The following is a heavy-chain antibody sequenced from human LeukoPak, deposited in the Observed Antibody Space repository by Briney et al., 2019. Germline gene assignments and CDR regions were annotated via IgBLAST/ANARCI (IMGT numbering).Heavy chain of an antibody. CDR2: IIPIFGTA. CDR3: ARENDVVVPATSFDP. V-gene: IGHV1-69*13. J-gene: IGHJ5*02. Sequence: ASVKVSCKASGGTFSSYAISWVRQAPGQGLEWMGGIIPIFGTANYAQKFQGRVTITADESTSTAYMELSSLRSEDTAVYYCARENDVVVPATSFDPWGQGTLVTVSS. D-gene: IGHD2-2*01. CDR1: GGTFSSYA.